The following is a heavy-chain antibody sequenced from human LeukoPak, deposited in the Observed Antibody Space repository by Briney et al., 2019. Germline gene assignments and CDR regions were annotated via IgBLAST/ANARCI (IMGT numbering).Heavy chain of an antibody. J-gene: IGHJ4*02. CDR2: IYTSGST. CDR3: ARDSGYGGKTPFDY. Sequence: SETLSLTCTVSGGSISSYYWSWIRQPAGKGLEWIGRIYTSGSTNYNPSLKSRVTMSVDTSKNQFSLKLSSVTAADTAVYYCARDSGYGGKTPFDYWGQGTLVTVSS. CDR1: GGSISSYY. D-gene: IGHD5-12*01. V-gene: IGHV4-4*07.